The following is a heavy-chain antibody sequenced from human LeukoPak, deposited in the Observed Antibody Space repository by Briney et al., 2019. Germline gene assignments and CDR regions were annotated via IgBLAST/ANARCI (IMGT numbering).Heavy chain of an antibody. CDR3: ARGGAACAYSTSCLYYYYYMDV. V-gene: IGHV1-8*01. D-gene: IGHD2-2*01. Sequence: ASVKVSCKASGYTFTSYDINWVRQATGQGLEWMGWMNPNSGNTGYAQKFQGRVTMTRNTSISTAYMELSSLRSEDTAVYYCARGGAACAYSTSCLYYYYYMDVWGKGTTVTISS. CDR1: GYTFTSYD. CDR2: MNPNSGNT. J-gene: IGHJ6*03.